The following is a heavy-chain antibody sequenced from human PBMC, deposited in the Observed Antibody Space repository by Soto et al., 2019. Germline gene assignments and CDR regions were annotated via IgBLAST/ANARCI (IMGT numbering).Heavy chain of an antibody. CDR3: ARDVGSCGSSRWFDT. J-gene: IGHJ5*02. Sequence: QVRLVESGGGVVQPGESLRLSCAASGFTVSNYGMQWVRQAPGKGLEWVALIWYDGTDRYNVDSVNGRFTSSRDDSKNTLFQQMNSLSAEDTAVYYCARDVGSCGSSRWFDTWGPGTQVTVSS. V-gene: IGHV3-33*01. D-gene: IGHD3-16*01. CDR1: GFTVSNYG. CDR2: IWYDGTDR.